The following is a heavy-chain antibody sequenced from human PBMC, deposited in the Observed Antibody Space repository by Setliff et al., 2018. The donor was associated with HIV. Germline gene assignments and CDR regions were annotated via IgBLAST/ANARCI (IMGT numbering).Heavy chain of an antibody. CDR3: AKAAVEMTTIAFGGPPGY. CDR2: IIPFIDAT. CDR1: GGTFRSYS. V-gene: IGHV1-69*11. D-gene: IGHD3-16*01. Sequence: SVKVSCKASGGTFRSYSINWVRQAPAQGLEWMGTIIPFIDATHYAQSFQGRLTITADESSNTAYMELSSLRLHDTAVYYCAKAAVEMTTIAFGGPPGYWGQGTLVTVSS. J-gene: IGHJ4*02.